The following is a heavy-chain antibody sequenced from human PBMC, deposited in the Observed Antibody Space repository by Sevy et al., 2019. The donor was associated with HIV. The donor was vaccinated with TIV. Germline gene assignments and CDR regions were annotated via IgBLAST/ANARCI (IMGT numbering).Heavy chain of an antibody. CDR3: TSDSCSGYSVLPYD. D-gene: IGHD3-3*01. J-gene: IGHJ4*02. Sequence: SLRLSCSASGFTFSEDAMSWVHQAPGKALEWVGSIRSKPYGGTAEYAASVKGRFIISTDDSKTIAYLQMNSIQIEDTAVYYCTSDSCSGYSVLPYDWGQGTLVTVSS. V-gene: IGHV3-49*04. CDR1: GFTFSEDA. CDR2: IRSKPYGGTA.